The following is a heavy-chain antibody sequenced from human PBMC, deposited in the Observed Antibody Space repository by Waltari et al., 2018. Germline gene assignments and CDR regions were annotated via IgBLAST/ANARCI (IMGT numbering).Heavy chain of an antibody. J-gene: IGHJ4*02. CDR3: ATITPPHIAAAADFDY. V-gene: IGHV1-8*01. Sequence: QVQLVQSGAEVKKPGASVKVSCKASGYTFTSYDINWVRQAPGQGLEWMGWMNPNSGNTGYAQKFQGRVTMTRNTSISTAYMELSSLRSEDTAVYYCATITPPHIAAAADFDYWGQGTLVTVSS. D-gene: IGHD6-13*01. CDR1: GYTFTSYD. CDR2: MNPNSGNT.